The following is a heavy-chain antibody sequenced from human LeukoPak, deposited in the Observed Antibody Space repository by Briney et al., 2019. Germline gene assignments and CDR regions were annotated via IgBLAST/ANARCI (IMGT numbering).Heavy chain of an antibody. CDR2: ISYDGSNK. J-gene: IGHJ4*02. D-gene: IGHD5-18*01. CDR3: ARSGYSYGSYYFDY. CDR1: GFTFSSYA. Sequence: GRSLRLSCAASGFTFSSYAMHWVRQAPGKGLEWLAVISYDGSNKYYADSVKGRFTISRDNSKNTLYLQMNSLRAEDTAVYYCARSGYSYGSYYFDYWGQGTLVTVSS. V-gene: IGHV3-30-3*01.